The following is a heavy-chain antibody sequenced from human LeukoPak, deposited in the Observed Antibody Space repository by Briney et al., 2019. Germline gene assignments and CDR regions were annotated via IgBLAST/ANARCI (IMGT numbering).Heavy chain of an antibody. V-gene: IGHV3-30*18. J-gene: IGHJ4*02. CDR1: GFTFSSYG. CDR3: AKDRAVAGSFDY. Sequence: GGSLRLSCAASGFTFSSYGMHWVRQAPGKGLEWVAVISYDGSNKYYADSVKGRFTISRDNSKNTLYLQMNTRRAEDTAVYYCAKDRAVAGSFDYWGQGTLVTVSS. D-gene: IGHD6-19*01. CDR2: ISYDGSNK.